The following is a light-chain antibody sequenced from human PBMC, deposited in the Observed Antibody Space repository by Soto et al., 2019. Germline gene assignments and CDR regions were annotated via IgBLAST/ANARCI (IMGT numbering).Light chain of an antibody. V-gene: IGLV1-44*01. CDR3: QSYDNSLSGSWV. J-gene: IGLJ3*02. CDR1: RSNIGSHP. Sequence: QSVLTQPPSASGTPGQRVTVSCSGSRSNIGSHPVHWYQQLPGTAPKLLIFNKNLRPSGVPDRFSGSKSGTSASLAISGLQSEDEAHYYCQSYDNSLSGSWVFGGGTKLTVL. CDR2: NKN.